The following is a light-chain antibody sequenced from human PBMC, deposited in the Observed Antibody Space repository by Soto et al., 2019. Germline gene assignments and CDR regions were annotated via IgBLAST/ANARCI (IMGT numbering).Light chain of an antibody. J-gene: IGKJ5*01. V-gene: IGKV3-20*01. CDR3: QQYGSSSPTT. Sequence: EIVLTQSPGTLSLSPGEGATLSCRASQSISSNYLAWYQHRPGQAPRLLIYGASSRATGIPDRFSGGGSGKDFTLTISRLEPEDFAVYYCQQYGSSSPTTFGQGTRLEIE. CDR2: GAS. CDR1: QSISSNY.